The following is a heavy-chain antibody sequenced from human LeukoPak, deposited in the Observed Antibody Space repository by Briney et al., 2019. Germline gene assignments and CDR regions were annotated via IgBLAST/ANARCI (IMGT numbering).Heavy chain of an antibody. D-gene: IGHD6-13*01. CDR2: ISAYNGNT. V-gene: IGHV1-18*01. CDR3: ARDIKAYSSSWYGDY. CDR1: GYTFTSYG. Sequence: ASVKVSCKASGYTFTSYGISWVRQAPGQGLEWMGWISAYNGNTNYAQKLQGRDTMTTDTSTSTAYMELRGLRSDDTAVYYCARDIKAYSSSWYGDYWGQGTLVTVSS. J-gene: IGHJ4*02.